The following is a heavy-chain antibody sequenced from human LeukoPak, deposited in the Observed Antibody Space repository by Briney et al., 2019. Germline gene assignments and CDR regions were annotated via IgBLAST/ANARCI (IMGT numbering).Heavy chain of an antibody. D-gene: IGHD3-9*01. J-gene: IGHJ3*01. CDR2: ISSTDTTI. CDR3: ARDKGTSYDVLTGYEDAFDL. CDR1: GFTFSDYY. V-gene: IGHV3-11*01. Sequence: GGSLRLSCAASGFTFSDYYMTWIRQAPGKGLEWISYISSTDTTIYYADSVKGRFTISRDNAKNSLFLQMNRLRADDTAVYYCARDKGTSYDVLTGYEDAFDLWGQGTRVTVSS.